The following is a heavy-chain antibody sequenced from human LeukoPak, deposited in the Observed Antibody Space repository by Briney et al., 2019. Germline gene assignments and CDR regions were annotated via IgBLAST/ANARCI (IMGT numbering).Heavy chain of an antibody. J-gene: IGHJ2*01. V-gene: IGHV4-59*01. CDR3: ARRAWYFDL. CDR2: IYYSGST. CDR1: GGSISSYY. Sequence: SETLSLTCTVSGGSISSYYWSWIRQPPGKGLEWIGYIYYSGSTNYNPSLKSRVTISVDTSKNQFSLKLSSVTAADTAVYYCARRAWYFDLWGRGTLVTVSS.